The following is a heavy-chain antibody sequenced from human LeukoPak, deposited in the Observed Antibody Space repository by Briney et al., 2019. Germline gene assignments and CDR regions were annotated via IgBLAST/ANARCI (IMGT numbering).Heavy chain of an antibody. J-gene: IGHJ1*01. D-gene: IGHD3-22*01. V-gene: IGHV4-59*02. Sequence: SETLSLTCTISGGSVSDYYWSWIRQSPGKGLEWIGYIYHTGSTSYSPSLKSRVTISVYTSKNQFSLKLSSVTAADTAVYYCARLKYYYDASGYRAEYFQHWGQGTLVTVSS. CDR1: GGSVSDYY. CDR3: ARLKYYYDASGYRAEYFQH. CDR2: IYHTGST.